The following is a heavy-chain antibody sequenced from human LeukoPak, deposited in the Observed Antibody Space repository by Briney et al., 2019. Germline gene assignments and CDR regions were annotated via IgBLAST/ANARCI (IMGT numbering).Heavy chain of an antibody. Sequence: PGGSLRLSCAASGFTFSSYSMNWVRQAPGKGLEWVSSISSSSSYIYYADSVKGRLTISRDNAKNSLYLQMNSLRAEDTAVYYCARGSIAAAGTGGDYWGQGTLVTVSS. CDR2: ISSSSSYI. CDR3: ARGSIAAAGTGGDY. J-gene: IGHJ4*02. D-gene: IGHD6-13*01. CDR1: GFTFSSYS. V-gene: IGHV3-21*01.